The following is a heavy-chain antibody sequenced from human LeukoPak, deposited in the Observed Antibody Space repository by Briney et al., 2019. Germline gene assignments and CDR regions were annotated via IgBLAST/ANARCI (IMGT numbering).Heavy chain of an antibody. CDR2: ISYDGSNK. J-gene: IGHJ4*02. V-gene: IGHV3-30-3*01. CDR1: GFTFSSYW. D-gene: IGHD2-15*01. CDR3: ARDWWGVGDY. Sequence: GGSLRLSCEVSGFTFSSYWMNWVRQAPGKGLEWVAVISYDGSNKYYADSVKGRFTISRDNSKNTLYLQMNSLRAEDTAVYYCARDWWGVGDYWGQGTLVTVSS.